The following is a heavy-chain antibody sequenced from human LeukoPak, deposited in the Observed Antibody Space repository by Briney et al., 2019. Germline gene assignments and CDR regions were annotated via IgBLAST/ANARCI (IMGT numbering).Heavy chain of an antibody. V-gene: IGHV4-34*01. CDR3: ARRGFGRYCSSTSCPRAPKYYFDY. Sequence: SETLSLTCAVSGGSFSGYYWSWIRQPPGKGLEWIGEINHSGSTNYNPSLKSRVTISVDASKNQFSLKLSSVTAADTAVYYCARRGFGRYCSSTSCPRAPKYYFDYWGQGTLVTVSS. CDR1: GGSFSGYY. D-gene: IGHD2-2*01. J-gene: IGHJ4*02. CDR2: INHSGST.